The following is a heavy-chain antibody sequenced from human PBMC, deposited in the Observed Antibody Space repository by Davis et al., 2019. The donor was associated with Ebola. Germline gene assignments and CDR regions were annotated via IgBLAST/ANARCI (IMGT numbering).Heavy chain of an antibody. CDR3: ARGRGNCIDH. V-gene: IGHV3-23*01. CDR1: GFTFSAYA. J-gene: IGHJ4*02. D-gene: IGHD1-26*01. Sequence: PGGSLRLSCAASGFTFSAYAMSWVRQAPGKRLEWVSSIHSSGPNTYYADSVKGRFTISRDNSKNTLYLQMHSLTSADTAVYYCARGRGNCIDHWGQGTLVTVSS. CDR2: IHSSGPNT.